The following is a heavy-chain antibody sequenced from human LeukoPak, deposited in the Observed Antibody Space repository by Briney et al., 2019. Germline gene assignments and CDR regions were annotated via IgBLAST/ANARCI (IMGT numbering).Heavy chain of an antibody. V-gene: IGHV4-61*02. D-gene: IGHD2-21*01. CDR2: VFKTGST. CDR3: ARGGQRRTQYSDYSMGV. CDR1: GASISSTNYY. Sequence: SETLSLTCTVSGASISSTNYYWSWIRQSAGKGLEWIGRVFKTGSTTYNPSLTSRVTISVDTSRNQFSLNLNSVTAADTAVYYCARGGQRRTQYSDYSMGVWGKGTTVTVSS. J-gene: IGHJ6*03.